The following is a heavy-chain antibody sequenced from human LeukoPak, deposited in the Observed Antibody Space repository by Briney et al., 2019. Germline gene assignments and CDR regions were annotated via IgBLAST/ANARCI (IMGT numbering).Heavy chain of an antibody. V-gene: IGHV3-21*01. CDR2: ISSSSSLI. J-gene: IGHJ6*03. Sequence: GGSLRLSCAASGFTFSYYSMNWVRQAPGRGLEWVSCISSSSSLIFYSDSVRGRFTISRDHSKNLLYLHMNSLRVEDTAVYYCAKVDRGDYSSSPVPYYNYYMNVWGKGTTVTVSS. CDR3: AKVDRGDYSSSPVPYYNYYMNV. D-gene: IGHD6-13*01. CDR1: GFTFSYYS.